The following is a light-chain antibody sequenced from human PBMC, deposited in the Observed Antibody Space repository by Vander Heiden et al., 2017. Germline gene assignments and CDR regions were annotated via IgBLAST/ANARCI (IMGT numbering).Light chain of an antibody. V-gene: IGLV10-54*04. CDR1: SNTGGNEG. CDR2: RRN. Sequence: QPGLIQPPSVLKGLSQTATPTCTGHSNTGGNEGAAWQQHHQGHPPKLLTYRRNNRPSGISQRFSASRSGNTASLTITGLQPEDEADYYCSAWDSSRSAWVFGGGTKLTVL. J-gene: IGLJ3*02. CDR3: SAWDSSRSAWV.